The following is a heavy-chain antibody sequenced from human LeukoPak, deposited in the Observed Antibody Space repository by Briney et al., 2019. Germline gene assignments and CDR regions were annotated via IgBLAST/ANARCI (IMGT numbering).Heavy chain of an antibody. J-gene: IGHJ4*02. Sequence: SETLSLTCTVSGGSISSSSYYWGWIRQPPGKGLEWIGSIYYSGSTYYNPSLKSRVTISVDTSENQFSLKLSSVTAADTAVYYCARRQYGSGSYYPPPDYWGQGTLVTVSS. CDR2: IYYSGST. D-gene: IGHD3-10*01. CDR3: ARRQYGSGSYYPPPDY. CDR1: GGSISSSSYY. V-gene: IGHV4-39*01.